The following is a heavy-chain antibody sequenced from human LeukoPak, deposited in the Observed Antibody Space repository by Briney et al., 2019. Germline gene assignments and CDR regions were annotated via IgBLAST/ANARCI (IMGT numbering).Heavy chain of an antibody. Sequence: GGSLRLSCAASGFTFSNAWMSWARQAPGKGLEWVSSISSSSSYIYYADSVKGRFTISRDNAKNSLYLQMNSLRAEDTAVYYCARYYYDSSGYYYRWFDPWGQGTLVTVSS. CDR3: ARYYYDSSGYYYRWFDP. D-gene: IGHD3-22*01. CDR1: GFTFSNAW. J-gene: IGHJ5*02. CDR2: ISSSSSYI. V-gene: IGHV3-21*01.